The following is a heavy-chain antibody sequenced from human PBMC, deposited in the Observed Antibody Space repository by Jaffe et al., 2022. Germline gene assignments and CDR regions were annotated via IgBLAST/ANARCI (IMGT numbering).Heavy chain of an antibody. CDR3: VRGDGGSGSGWYEWNY. CDR2: IYPGAPDS. J-gene: IGHJ4*02. D-gene: IGHD6-19*01. Sequence: EVQLVQSGAEVKKPGEPLKISCEASGYRFTNYWIGWVRQMPGKGLEWMGIIYPGAPDSTYNPSFQGQITISADTSISTAYLQWDSLKTSDTAKYYCVRGDGGSGSGWYEWNYWGQGTLVTVSS. V-gene: IGHV5-51*03. CDR1: GYRFTNYW.